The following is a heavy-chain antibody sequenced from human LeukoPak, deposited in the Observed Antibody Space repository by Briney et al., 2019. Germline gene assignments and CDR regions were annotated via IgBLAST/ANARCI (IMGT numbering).Heavy chain of an antibody. J-gene: IGHJ5*02. Sequence: GASVKVSCKASGYTFTSYYMHWVRQARGQGLEWMGIINPSGGSTSYAQKFQGRVTMTRDTSTSTVYMELSSLRSEDTAVYYCSVAVAAASNWFDPWGQGTLVTVSS. CDR3: SVAVAAASNWFDP. D-gene: IGHD6-19*01. CDR1: GYTFTSYY. CDR2: INPSGGST. V-gene: IGHV1-46*01.